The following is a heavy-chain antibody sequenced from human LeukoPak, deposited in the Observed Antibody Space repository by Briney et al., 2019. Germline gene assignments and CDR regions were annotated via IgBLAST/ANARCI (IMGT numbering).Heavy chain of an antibody. V-gene: IGHV1-69*13. CDR2: IIPIFGTA. D-gene: IGHD4-17*01. CDR3: ARTTVTTGDWFDP. CDR1: GGTFSSYA. J-gene: IGHJ5*02. Sequence: SVKVSCKASGGTFSSYAISWVRQAPGQGLEWMGGIIPIFGTANYAQKFQGRVTITADESTSTAYMELSSLRSEDTAVYYCARTTVTTGDWFDPWGQRTLVTVSS.